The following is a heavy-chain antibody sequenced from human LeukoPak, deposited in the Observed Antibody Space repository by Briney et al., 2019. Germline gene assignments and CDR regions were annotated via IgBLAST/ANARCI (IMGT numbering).Heavy chain of an antibody. CDR3: ARSVGANEFDY. J-gene: IGHJ4*02. Sequence: SETLSLTCTVSGGSISSYYWSWIRQPPGKGLEWIGYIYYSGSTNYNPSLKSRVTISVDTSKNQFSLKLGSVTAADTAVYYCARSVGANEFDYWGQGTLVTVSS. V-gene: IGHV4-59*01. CDR2: IYYSGST. CDR1: GGSISSYY. D-gene: IGHD1-26*01.